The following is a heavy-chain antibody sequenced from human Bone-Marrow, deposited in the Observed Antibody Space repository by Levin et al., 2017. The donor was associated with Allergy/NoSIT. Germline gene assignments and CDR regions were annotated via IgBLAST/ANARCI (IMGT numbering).Heavy chain of an antibody. Sequence: GESLKISCSASGFTFSSYAMHWVRQAPGKGLEYVSAISSNGGSTYYADSVKGRFTISRDNSKNTLYLQMSSLRAEDTAVYYCVKDLLGAVAGVDYWGQGTLVTVSS. CDR1: GFTFSSYA. CDR2: ISSNGGST. CDR3: VKDLLGAVAGVDY. V-gene: IGHV3-64D*06. J-gene: IGHJ4*02. D-gene: IGHD6-19*01.